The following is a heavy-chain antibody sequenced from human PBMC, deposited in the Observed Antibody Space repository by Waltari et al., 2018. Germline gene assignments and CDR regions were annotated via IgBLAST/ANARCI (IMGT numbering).Heavy chain of an antibody. J-gene: IGHJ6*02. V-gene: IGHV4-59*11. Sequence: QVQLQESGPGLVKPSETLSLTCTVSGGSISSHYWSWIRQPPGKGLEWIGYIYYRGSTNYNPSRKSRVTISVDTSKNQFSLKLSSVTAADTAVYYCASIAVAGTFYYYYGMDVWGQGTTVTVSS. CDR2: IYYRGST. D-gene: IGHD6-19*01. CDR3: ASIAVAGTFYYYYGMDV. CDR1: GGSISSHY.